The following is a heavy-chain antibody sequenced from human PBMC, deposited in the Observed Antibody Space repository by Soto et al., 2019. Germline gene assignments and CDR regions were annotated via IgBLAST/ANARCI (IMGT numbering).Heavy chain of an antibody. CDR3: GSNDYDILTGYYGGWFDP. CDR2: IIPIFGTA. V-gene: IGHV1-69*13. J-gene: IGHJ5*02. CDR1: GGTFSSYA. Sequence: ASVKVSCKASGGTFSSYAISWVRQAPGQGLEWMGGIIPIFGTANYAQKIQGRVTITADESTSTAYMELSSLRSEDTAVYYCGSNDYDILTGYYGGWFDPWGQGTLVTVSS. D-gene: IGHD3-9*01.